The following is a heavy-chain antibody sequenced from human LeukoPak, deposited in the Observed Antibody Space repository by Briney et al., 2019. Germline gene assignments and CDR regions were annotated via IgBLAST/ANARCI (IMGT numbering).Heavy chain of an antibody. CDR1: GFTFSSYA. V-gene: IGHV3-23*01. CDR2: ISGSGGST. Sequence: GGSLRLSRAASGFTFSSYAMSWVRQAPGKGLGWASAISGSGGSTYYADSVKGRFTISRDNSKNTLYLQMNSLRAEDTAVYYCAKRPSSCYSCWFDPWGQGTLVTVSS. CDR3: AKRPSSCYSCWFDP. J-gene: IGHJ5*02. D-gene: IGHD2-15*01.